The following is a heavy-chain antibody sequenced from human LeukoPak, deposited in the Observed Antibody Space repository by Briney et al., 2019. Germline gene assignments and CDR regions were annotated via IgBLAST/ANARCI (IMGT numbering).Heavy chain of an antibody. CDR3: AKDYDDIVVVVAGYYYYYGMDV. Sequence: GTSLRLSCAASGFTFSSYGMHWVRQAPGKGLEWVAVISYDGSNKYYADSVKGRFTISRDNSKNTLYLQMNSLRAEDTAVYYCAKDYDDIVVVVAGYYYYYGMDVWGQGTTVTVSS. CDR2: ISYDGSNK. J-gene: IGHJ6*02. D-gene: IGHD2-15*01. V-gene: IGHV3-30*18. CDR1: GFTFSSYG.